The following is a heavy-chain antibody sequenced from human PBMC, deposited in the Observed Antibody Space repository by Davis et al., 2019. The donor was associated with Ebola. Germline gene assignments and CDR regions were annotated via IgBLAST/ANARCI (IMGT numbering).Heavy chain of an antibody. J-gene: IGHJ6*02. V-gene: IGHV3-23*01. CDR2: ISGSGGST. CDR1: GFTFSSYA. D-gene: IGHD2-2*02. CDR3: ARVSCTSTSCYTGNYYYYYGMDV. Sequence: GESLKISCAASGFTFSSYAMSWVRQAPGKGLEWVSAISGSGGSTYYADSVKGRFTISRDNSKNTLYLQMNSLRAEDTAVYYCARVSCTSTSCYTGNYYYYYGMDVWGQGTTVTVSS.